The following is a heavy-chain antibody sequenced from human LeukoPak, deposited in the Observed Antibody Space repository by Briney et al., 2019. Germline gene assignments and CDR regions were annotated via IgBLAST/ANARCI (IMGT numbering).Heavy chain of an antibody. Sequence: ASVKVSCKASGYTFTSYGISWVRQAPGQGLEWMGWISAYNGNTNYAQKLQGRVTMTTDTSTSTAYMELRSLRSDDTAVYYRARIVSCSSTSCYVMVDYWGQGTLVTVSS. CDR2: ISAYNGNT. D-gene: IGHD2-2*01. J-gene: IGHJ4*02. V-gene: IGHV1-18*01. CDR3: ARIVSCSSTSCYVMVDY. CDR1: GYTFTSYG.